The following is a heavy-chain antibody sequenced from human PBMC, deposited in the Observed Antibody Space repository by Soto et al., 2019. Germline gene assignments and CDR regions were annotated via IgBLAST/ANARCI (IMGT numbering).Heavy chain of an antibody. CDR3: AIPSGLTVTGPDY. CDR2: IGGRGNSA. D-gene: IGHD6-19*01. J-gene: IGHJ4*02. CDR1: GFIFTNYA. Sequence: EVQVSESGGGLVRPGGSLRLSCAASGFIFTNYAMNWVRQAPGKGLEWVSVIGGRGNSAYYADSVQGRFTISRDNSKNTLYLHMNSLRAEDTAVYFCAIPSGLTVTGPDYWGQGTLVTVSS. V-gene: IGHV3-23*01.